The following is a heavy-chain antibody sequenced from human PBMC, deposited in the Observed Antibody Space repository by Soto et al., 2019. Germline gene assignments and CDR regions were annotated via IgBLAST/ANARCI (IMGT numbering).Heavy chain of an antibody. V-gene: IGHV4-30-2*01. J-gene: IGHJ4*02. CDR1: GGSLSGATYS. CDR3: ARSREFDY. Sequence: SETLSLTCGVSGGSLSGATYSWNWIRQPPGKGLEWIGYIFPIGTTYYNPSLKSRVTISIDVSKNQFSLSLRSLTAADTAVYYCARSREFDYWSQGTLVTVCS. CDR2: IFPIGTT.